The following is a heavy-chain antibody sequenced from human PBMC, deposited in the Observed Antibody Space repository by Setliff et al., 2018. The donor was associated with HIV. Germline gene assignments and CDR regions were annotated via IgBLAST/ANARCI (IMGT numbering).Heavy chain of an antibody. CDR2: IYPDESDS. V-gene: IGHV5-51*01. CDR1: GYSFTTYW. CDR3: ATTRGYCSGGSCYSPPYMDV. Sequence: PGESLKISCKGSGYSFTTYWIAWVRQMPGKGLEWMGVIYPDESDSRYSPSFRGQVTISADKSISTAYLQWSSLKASDTAMYYCATTRGYCSGGSCYSPPYMDVWGKGTTVTVSS. D-gene: IGHD2-15*01. J-gene: IGHJ6*03.